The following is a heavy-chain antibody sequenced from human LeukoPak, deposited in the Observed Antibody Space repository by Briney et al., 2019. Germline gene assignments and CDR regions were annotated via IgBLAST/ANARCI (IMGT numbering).Heavy chain of an antibody. Sequence: GGSLRLSCAASGFTVSSNYMSWVRQVPGKGLEWVSAISGSGGSTHYADSVKGRFTISRDISKNTLYLQLNSLRAEDTAVYYCAKAPSIYTTSWWNYWGQGILVTVSS. V-gene: IGHV3-23*01. CDR2: ISGSGGST. J-gene: IGHJ4*02. CDR3: AKAPSIYTTSWWNY. D-gene: IGHD2-15*01. CDR1: GFTVSSNY.